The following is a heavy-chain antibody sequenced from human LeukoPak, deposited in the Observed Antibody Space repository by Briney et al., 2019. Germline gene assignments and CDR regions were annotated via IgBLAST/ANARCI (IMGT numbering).Heavy chain of an antibody. CDR1: GFTFSDHY. Sequence: GGSLRLSCAASGFTFSDHYMSWIRQSPGKGLEWLSYIDSSGDTIYYADSVKGRFTISRDNVKNSLYLQMNSLRAEDTAVYYCARFVDQSTYYFDSWGQGTLVIVSS. CDR2: IDSSGDTI. D-gene: IGHD3-10*01. CDR3: ARFVDQSTYYFDS. V-gene: IGHV3-11*01. J-gene: IGHJ4*02.